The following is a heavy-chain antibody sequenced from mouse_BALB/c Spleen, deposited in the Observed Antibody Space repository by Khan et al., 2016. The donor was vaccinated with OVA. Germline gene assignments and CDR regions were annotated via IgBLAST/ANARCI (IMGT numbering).Heavy chain of an antibody. D-gene: IGHD2-2*01. V-gene: IGHV1S81*02. Sequence: QVQLQQSGAELVKPGASVRLSCKTSGYTFTSYYLYWVKQRPGQGLEWIGDINPCNGGTNFNEKFKSKATLTVDKSSSTAYIQLNSLTSEDSAVYYCTRSGFGSFAYWGQGTLVTVSA. CDR1: GYTFTSYY. CDR2: INPCNGGT. J-gene: IGHJ3*01. CDR3: TRSGFGSFAY.